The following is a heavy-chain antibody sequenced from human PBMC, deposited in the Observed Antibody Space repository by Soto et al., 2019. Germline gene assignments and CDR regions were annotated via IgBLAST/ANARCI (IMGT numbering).Heavy chain of an antibody. J-gene: IGHJ6*02. CDR3: ARHCGGDCYRLYYYYGTDV. V-gene: IGHV1-18*04. CDR2: ISAYNGNT. Sequence: ASVKVSCKASGYTFTSYGISWVRQAPGQGLEWMGWISAYNGNTNYAQKLQGRVTMTTDTSTSTAYMELRSLRSDDTAVYYCARHCGGDCYRLYYYYGTDVWGQGTTVTVSS. CDR1: GYTFTSYG. D-gene: IGHD2-21*02.